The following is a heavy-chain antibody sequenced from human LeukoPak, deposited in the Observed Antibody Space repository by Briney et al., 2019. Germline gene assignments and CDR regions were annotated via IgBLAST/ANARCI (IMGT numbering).Heavy chain of an antibody. CDR1: GYTFTGYY. D-gene: IGHD2-15*01. J-gene: IGHJ6*03. CDR2: INPNSGDT. Sequence: GASVKVSCKASGYTFTGYYMRWVRQAPGQGLEWMGWINPNSGDTNYAQKFQGRVTMTRDTSISTAYMELSRLRSDDTAVYYCATDRGGRYCSGGSCYSWDMDVWGKGTTVTISS. V-gene: IGHV1-2*02. CDR3: ATDRGGRYCSGGSCYSWDMDV.